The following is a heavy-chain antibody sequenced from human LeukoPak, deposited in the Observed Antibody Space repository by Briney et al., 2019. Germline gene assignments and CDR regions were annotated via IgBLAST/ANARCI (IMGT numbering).Heavy chain of an antibody. J-gene: IGHJ6*03. CDR3: ARSAFYCSSTSCYLKYYYYYMDV. V-gene: IGHV4-34*01. CDR1: GGSFSGYY. CDR2: INHSGST. D-gene: IGHD2-2*01. Sequence: SETLSLTCAVYGGSFSGYYWSWIRQPPGKGLEWTGEINHSGSTNYNPSLKSRVAISVDTSKNQFSLKLSSVTAADTAVYYCARSAFYCSSTSCYLKYYYYYMDVWGKGTTVTVSS.